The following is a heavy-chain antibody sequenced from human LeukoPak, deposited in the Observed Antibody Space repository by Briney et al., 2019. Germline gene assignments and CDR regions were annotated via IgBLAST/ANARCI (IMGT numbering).Heavy chain of an antibody. Sequence: SETLSLTCGVSGGSISSTNWWSWVRQPPGQGLEWIGEISLSGVTNYNPSLKSRVTMSLDRSKNHLSLTLTSVTAADTAVYFCARHRDYYDTWGHGTLVTVSS. D-gene: IGHD3-22*01. CDR1: GGSISSTNW. CDR2: ISLSGVT. J-gene: IGHJ4*01. CDR3: ARHRDYYDT. V-gene: IGHV4-4*02.